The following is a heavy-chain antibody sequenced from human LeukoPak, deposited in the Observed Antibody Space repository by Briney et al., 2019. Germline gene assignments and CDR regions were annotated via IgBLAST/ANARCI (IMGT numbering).Heavy chain of an antibody. CDR3: ARRYYDILTGYYEPFDY. CDR2: IYYSGST. J-gene: IGHJ4*02. D-gene: IGHD3-9*01. CDR1: GGSISSGGYY. V-gene: IGHV4-31*03. Sequence: SQTLSLTCTVSGGSISSGGYYWSWIRQHPGKGLEWIGYIYYSGSTYYNPSLKSRVTISVDTSKNQFSLKLSSVTAADTAVYYCARRYYDILTGYYEPFDYWGQGTLVTVSS.